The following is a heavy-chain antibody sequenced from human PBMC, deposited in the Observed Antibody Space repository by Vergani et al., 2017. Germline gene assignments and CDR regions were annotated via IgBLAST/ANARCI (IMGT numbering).Heavy chain of an antibody. V-gene: IGHV3-30*02. J-gene: IGHJ4*02. CDR3: AKYLRDSTDGLPDS. D-gene: IGHD2-21*02. CDR1: GFTFIYAW. Sequence: VQLVESGGDLVKPGGSLRLSCAASGFTFIYAWMSWVRQAPGKGLEWLAYIGKDGINTRYRDAVKGRFTVSRDNSKDILYLQMDSLRSEDTALYYCAKYLRDSTDGLPDSWGPGTLVIVSS. CDR2: IGKDGINT.